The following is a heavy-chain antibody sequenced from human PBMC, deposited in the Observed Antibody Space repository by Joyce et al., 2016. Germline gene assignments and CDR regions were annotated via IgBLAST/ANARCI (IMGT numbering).Heavy chain of an antibody. J-gene: IGHJ4*02. D-gene: IGHD5-18*01. CDR2: INPDSGGT. CDR3: ARAAYSDLRGGASFDY. Sequence: QVQLVQSGAEVKKPGASVKVSCKASGYTFTGFYMHWVRQAPGQGLEWMGWINPDSGGTNYAQKFQGRVTLTRDTSISTAYVELSRLRSDDTAVYYCARAAYSDLRGGASFDYWGQGTLVTVSS. CDR1: GYTFTGFY. V-gene: IGHV1-2*02.